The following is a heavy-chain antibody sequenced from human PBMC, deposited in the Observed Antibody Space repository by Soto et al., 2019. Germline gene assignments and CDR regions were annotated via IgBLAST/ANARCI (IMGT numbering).Heavy chain of an antibody. Sequence: QVQLVQSGGGVVQSGRSLRLSCVASGFPFSNFGMHWVRQAPGKGLEWVAFISYDGNTADYADSVKGRFTVFRDNSKNTLSLQLNTLSGEDTAVYYCAKVDHSRTRSDYGMDAWGQGTTVTVSS. CDR1: GFPFSNFG. CDR3: AKVDHSRTRSDYGMDA. V-gene: IGHV3-30*18. CDR2: ISYDGNTA. J-gene: IGHJ6*02.